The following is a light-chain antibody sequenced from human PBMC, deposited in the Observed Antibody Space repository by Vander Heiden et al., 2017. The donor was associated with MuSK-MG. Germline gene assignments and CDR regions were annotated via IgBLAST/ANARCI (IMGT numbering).Light chain of an antibody. V-gene: IGLV3-1*01. CDR1: KLGDKF. Sequence: SYELTKPPSVSVSPGKTASIPCSGDKLGDKFACWYQQKPGQSPVLVIYQDSKRPSGIPERFSGSNSGNTATLTIRGTQAMDEADYYCQAWDSSTVVFGGGTKLTVL. CDR3: QAWDSSTVV. CDR2: QDS. J-gene: IGLJ2*01.